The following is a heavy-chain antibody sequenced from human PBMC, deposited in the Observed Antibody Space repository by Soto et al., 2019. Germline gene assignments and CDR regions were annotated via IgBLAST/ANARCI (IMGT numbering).Heavy chain of an antibody. D-gene: IGHD2-2*01. CDR2: IYYSGST. J-gene: IGHJ5*02. Sequence: SETLSLTCTVSGGSISSGGYYWSWIRQHPGKGLEWIGYIYYSGSTYYNPSLKSRVTISVDTSKNQFSLKLSSVTAADTAVYYFARSLGYCSSTSCSGLNWFDPWGQGTLVTVSS. CDR1: GGSISSGGYY. CDR3: ARSLGYCSSTSCSGLNWFDP. V-gene: IGHV4-31*03.